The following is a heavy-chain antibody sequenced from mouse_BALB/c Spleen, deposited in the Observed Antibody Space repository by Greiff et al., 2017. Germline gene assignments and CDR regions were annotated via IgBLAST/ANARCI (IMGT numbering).Heavy chain of an antibody. Sequence: EVQRVESGGGLVKPGGSLKLSCAASGFTFSDYYMYWVRQTPEKRLEWVATISDGGSYTYYPDSVKGRFTISRDNAKNNLYLQMSSLKSEDTAMYNCAREETRTWGAMDYWGQGTSVTVSS. V-gene: IGHV5-4*02. CDR3: AREETRTWGAMDY. D-gene: IGHD1-3*01. CDR2: ISDGGSYT. CDR1: GFTFSDYY. J-gene: IGHJ4*01.